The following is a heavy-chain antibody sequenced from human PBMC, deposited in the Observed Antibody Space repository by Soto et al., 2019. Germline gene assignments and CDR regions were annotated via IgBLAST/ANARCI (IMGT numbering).Heavy chain of an antibody. V-gene: IGHV4-39*01. Sequence: QLQLQESGPGLVKPSETLSLTCTVSGGSISSSSYYWGWIRQPPGKGLEWIGSIYYSGSTYYNPSLKSRVTISVDTSKSRFSLKLCSVTAADTAVYYCARSMTTVVTLDYWGQGTLVTVSS. CDR1: GGSISSSSYY. D-gene: IGHD4-17*01. CDR2: IYYSGST. CDR3: ARSMTTVVTLDY. J-gene: IGHJ4*02.